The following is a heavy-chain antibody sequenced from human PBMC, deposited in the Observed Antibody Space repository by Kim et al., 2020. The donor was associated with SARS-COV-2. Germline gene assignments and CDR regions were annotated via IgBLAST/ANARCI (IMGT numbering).Heavy chain of an antibody. V-gene: IGHV3-30*18. Sequence: GGSLRLSCAASGFIFNNFAMHWVRQAPAKGLEWVAVISYDGINQYYAESVKGRFTISRDSSEKTLYLQMNSLRLEDTAVYYCAKDELNSVRGRFDHWGQGTLVTVSS. CDR2: ISYDGINQ. CDR3: AKDELNSVRGRFDH. CDR1: GFIFNNFA. D-gene: IGHD3-10*01. J-gene: IGHJ4*02.